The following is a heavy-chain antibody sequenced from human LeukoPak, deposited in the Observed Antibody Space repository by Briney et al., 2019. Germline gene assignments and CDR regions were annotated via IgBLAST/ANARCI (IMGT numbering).Heavy chain of an antibody. Sequence: SETLSLTCAVSGGSVRSGNYYWSWIRQPPGKGLEWIGYIYYSGSTNYNPSLKSRVTISVDTSKNQFSLKLSSVTAADTAVYYCARVDYDFWSGYPNWFDPWGQGTLVTVSS. CDR3: ARVDYDFWSGYPNWFDP. V-gene: IGHV4-61*01. CDR2: IYYSGST. D-gene: IGHD3-3*01. J-gene: IGHJ5*02. CDR1: GGSVRSGNYY.